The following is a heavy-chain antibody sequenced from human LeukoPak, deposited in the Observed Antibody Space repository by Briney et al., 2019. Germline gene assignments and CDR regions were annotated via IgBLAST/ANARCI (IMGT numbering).Heavy chain of an antibody. V-gene: IGHV4-38-2*01. J-gene: IGHJ5*02. D-gene: IGHD3-3*01. CDR2: IYYSGTT. Sequence: SETLSLTCAVSGYYIRSGYLWGWIRQPPRKGLECLGSIYYSGTTYYNPSLKSRVTFSVDTSKSHFSLKLSSVTAADTAVYYCASANFSPFYDFWSGYNGFSKWFDPWGQGTLVTVSS. CDR1: GYYIRSGYL. CDR3: ASANFSPFYDFWSGYNGFSKWFDP.